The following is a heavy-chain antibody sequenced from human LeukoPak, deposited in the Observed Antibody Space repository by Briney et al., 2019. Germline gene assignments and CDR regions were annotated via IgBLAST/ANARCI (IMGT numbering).Heavy chain of an antibody. CDR2: IYYSGNS. J-gene: IGHJ5*02. V-gene: IGHV4-59*12. Sequence: PSETLSLTCTVSGGSISSYYWSWIRQPPGKGPEWIGYIYYSGNSNYNPSLKSRVTISADTSKNQFSLKLSSVTAADTAVYYCARGPPFNYYGSGSYYAARPYNWFDPWGQGTLVTVSS. D-gene: IGHD3-10*01. CDR1: GGSISSYY. CDR3: ARGPPFNYYGSGSYYAARPYNWFDP.